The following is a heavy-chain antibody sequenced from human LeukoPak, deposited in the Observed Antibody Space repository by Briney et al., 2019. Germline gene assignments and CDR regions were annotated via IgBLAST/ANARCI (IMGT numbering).Heavy chain of an antibody. CDR3: ARQNYYSSGSSIDY. V-gene: IGHV4-59*01. CDR1: SDSISSNY. D-gene: IGHD3-10*01. J-gene: IGHJ4*02. Sequence: SETLSLTCSVSSDSISSNYWSWIRQPPGKGLEWIGYIYYSGSTNYNPSLKSRVTISVDTSKSQFSLNLSSVTAADTAVYYCARQNYYSSGSSIDYWGQGILVTVSP. CDR2: IYYSGST.